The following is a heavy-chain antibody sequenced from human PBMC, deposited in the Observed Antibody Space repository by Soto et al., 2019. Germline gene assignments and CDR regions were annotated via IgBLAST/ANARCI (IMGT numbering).Heavy chain of an antibody. J-gene: IGHJ3*02. Sequence: SWTLSLTGTGHGVLISTCDRSWIRQPPGKGLEWIGYIYYSGSTNYNPSLKSRVTISVDTSKNQFSLKLSSVTAADTAVYYCARVWGGALDIWGQGTMVTVSS. CDR3: ARVWGGALDI. D-gene: IGHD3-10*01. CDR2: IYYSGST. CDR1: GVLISTCD. V-gene: IGHV4-59*01.